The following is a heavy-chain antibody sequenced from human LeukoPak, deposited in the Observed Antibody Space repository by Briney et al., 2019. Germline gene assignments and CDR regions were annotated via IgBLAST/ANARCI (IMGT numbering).Heavy chain of an antibody. CDR1: GFTFSIYS. J-gene: IGHJ4*02. CDR3: ARLAGDYYGSGSSDY. D-gene: IGHD3-10*01. CDR2: INHSGST. V-gene: IGHV4-34*01. Sequence: GSLRLSCAASGFTFSIYSMNWIRQPPGKGLEWIGEINHSGSTNYNPSLKSRVTISVDTSKNQFSLKLSSVTAADTAVYYCARLAGDYYGSGSSDYWGQGTLVTVSS.